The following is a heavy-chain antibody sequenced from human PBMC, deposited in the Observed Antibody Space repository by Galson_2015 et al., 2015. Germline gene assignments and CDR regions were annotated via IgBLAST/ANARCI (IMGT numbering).Heavy chain of an antibody. CDR3: ARSRPGYCSGGSCYPDAFDI. CDR1: GFTFSSYA. V-gene: IGHV3-30*01. J-gene: IGHJ3*02. D-gene: IGHD2-15*01. CDR2: ISYDGSNK. Sequence: SLRLSCAASGFTFSSYAMHWVRQAPGKGLEWVAVISYDGSNKYYADSVKGRFTISRDNSKNTLYLQMNSLRAEDTAVYYCARSRPGYCSGGSCYPDAFDIWGQGTMATVSS.